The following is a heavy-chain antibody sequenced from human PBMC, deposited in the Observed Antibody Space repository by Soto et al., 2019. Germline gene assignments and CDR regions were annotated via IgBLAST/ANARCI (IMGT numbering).Heavy chain of an antibody. CDR1: GDKVSISSGA. D-gene: IGHD2-2*01. CDR2: TFYRSKWYI. J-gene: IGHJ6*02. CDR3: AVGNKYCESTTCYYGLGV. V-gene: IGHV6-1*01. Sequence: PSQTLSLTCAISGDKVSISSGAWNWVRQSPSRGLEWLGRTFYRSKWYIEYAVSMKSRITINPDTSKNQFSLQLNSVTPEDTAVYYCAVGNKYCESTTCYYGLGVWGQGTTVTVSS.